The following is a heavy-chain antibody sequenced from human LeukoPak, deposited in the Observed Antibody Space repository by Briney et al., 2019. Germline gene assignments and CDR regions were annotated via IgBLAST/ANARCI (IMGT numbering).Heavy chain of an antibody. CDR3: ARVGWVLRYAFDI. Sequence: PGGSLRLSCAASGFSFRNYWMSWVRQAPGKGLEWVANIKLDGSEKYYVDSVKGRFTISRDNAKNSLYLQMNSLRAEDTAVYYCARVGWVLRYAFDIWGQGTMVTVSS. CDR2: IKLDGSEK. V-gene: IGHV3-7*02. CDR1: GFSFRNYW. J-gene: IGHJ3*02. D-gene: IGHD3-16*01.